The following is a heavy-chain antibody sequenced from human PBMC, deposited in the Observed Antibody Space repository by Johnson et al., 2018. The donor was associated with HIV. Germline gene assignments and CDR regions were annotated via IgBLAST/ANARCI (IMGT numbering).Heavy chain of an antibody. CDR1: GFTFDDYA. J-gene: IGHJ3*02. V-gene: IGHV3-9*01. Sequence: VQLVESGGGLVQPGRSLRLSCAASGFTFDDYAMHWVRQAPGKGLEWVSGINWNGGSTGYADSVKGRFTISRDNAKNSLYLQMNSLRAEDTALYYCAGGRIGAFDIWGQGTMVIVSS. D-gene: IGHD2-15*01. CDR2: INWNGGST. CDR3: AGGRIGAFDI.